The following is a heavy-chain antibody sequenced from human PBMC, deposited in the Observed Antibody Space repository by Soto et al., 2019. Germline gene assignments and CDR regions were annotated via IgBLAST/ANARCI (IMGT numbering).Heavy chain of an antibody. V-gene: IGHV6-1*01. Sequence: SQTLSLTCAISGDSVSTNIAAWSWIRQSPSRGLEWLGRTLYRSSKWYNEYAVSVKSRMTINPDTSKNQFSLQPNSVTPEDTAVYYCAREEYSSSPQGRFDPWGQGTLVTVSS. D-gene: IGHD6-6*01. J-gene: IGHJ5*02. CDR3: AREEYSSSPQGRFDP. CDR2: TLYRSSKWYN. CDR1: GDSVSTNIAA.